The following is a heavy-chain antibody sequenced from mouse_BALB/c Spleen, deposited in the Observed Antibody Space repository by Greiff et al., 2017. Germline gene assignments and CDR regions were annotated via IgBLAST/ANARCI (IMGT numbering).Heavy chain of an antibody. CDR3: ASTVVGDYAMDY. Sequence: EVMLVESGGGLVQPGGSRKLSCAASGFTFSSFGMHWVRQAPEKGLEWVAYISSGSSTIYYADTVKGRFTISRDNPKNTLFLQMTSLRSEDTAMYYCASTVVGDYAMDYWGQGTSVTVSS. D-gene: IGHD1-1*01. J-gene: IGHJ4*01. V-gene: IGHV5-17*02. CDR1: GFTFSSFG. CDR2: ISSGSSTI.